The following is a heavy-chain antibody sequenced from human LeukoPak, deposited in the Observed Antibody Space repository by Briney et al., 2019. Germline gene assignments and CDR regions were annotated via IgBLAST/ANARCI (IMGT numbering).Heavy chain of an antibody. D-gene: IGHD2-2*01. Sequence: RASVKVSCKASGGTFSSYAISWVRQAPGQGLEWMGGIIPIFGTANYAQKFQGRVTITADESTSTAYMELSSLRSEDTAVYYCAGHCSSTSCADYWGQGTLVTVSS. CDR2: IIPIFGTA. V-gene: IGHV1-69*01. CDR3: AGHCSSTSCADY. J-gene: IGHJ4*02. CDR1: GGTFSSYA.